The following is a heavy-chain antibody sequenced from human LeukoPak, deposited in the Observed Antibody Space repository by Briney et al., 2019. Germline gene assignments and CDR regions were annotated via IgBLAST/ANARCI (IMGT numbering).Heavy chain of an antibody. J-gene: IGHJ4*02. Sequence: SETLSLTCTVSGGSISSGGYYWSWIRQPPGKGLEWIGYIYYSGSTYYNPSLKSRVTISVDTSKNQFSLKLSSVTAADTAVYYCASSPSYSSSWSLFDYWGQGTLVTVSS. CDR3: ASSPSYSSSWSLFDY. V-gene: IGHV4-30-4*08. D-gene: IGHD6-13*01. CDR2: IYYSGST. CDR1: GGSISSGGYY.